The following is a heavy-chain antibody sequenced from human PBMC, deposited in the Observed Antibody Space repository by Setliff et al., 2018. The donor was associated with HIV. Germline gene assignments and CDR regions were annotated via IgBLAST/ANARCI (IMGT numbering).Heavy chain of an antibody. D-gene: IGHD3-3*01. Sequence: PGGSLRLSCAASRFDFNNYWMCWVRQAPGKGLEWVANIGQDGREKYYVGSVKGRFTISRDNAKRSLYLQMNRLKTDDTAFYYCATFADGPDSWGQGTLVTVSS. J-gene: IGHJ4*02. CDR2: IGQDGREK. CDR3: ATFADGPDS. V-gene: IGHV3-7*01. CDR1: RFDFNNYW.